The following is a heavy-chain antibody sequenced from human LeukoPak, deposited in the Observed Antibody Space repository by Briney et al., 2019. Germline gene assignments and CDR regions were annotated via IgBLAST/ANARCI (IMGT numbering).Heavy chain of an antibody. CDR3: AGSDSSGYYYSDY. Sequence: TGGSLRLSCAASGFTFSSYGMHWVRQAPGKGLEWVAFIRYDGSNKYYADSVKGRFTISRDNSKNTLYLQMNSLRAEDTAVYYCAGSDSSGYYYSDYWGQGTLVTVSS. D-gene: IGHD3-22*01. CDR2: IRYDGSNK. V-gene: IGHV3-30*02. CDR1: GFTFSSYG. J-gene: IGHJ4*02.